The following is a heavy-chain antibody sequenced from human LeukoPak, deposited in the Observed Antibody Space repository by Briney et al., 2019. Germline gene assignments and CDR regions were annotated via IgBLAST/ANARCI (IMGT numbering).Heavy chain of an antibody. V-gene: IGHV4-39*07. CDR3: ARGPHDFWSGFSDAEYFQH. CDR1: GGSISSSSYY. J-gene: IGHJ1*01. Sequence: SETLSLTCTVSGGSISSSSYYWGWIRQPPGKGLEWIGSIYYSGSTYYNPSLKSRVTISVDTSKNQFSLKLSSVTAADTAVYYCARGPHDFWSGFSDAEYFQHWGQGTLVTVSS. D-gene: IGHD3-3*01. CDR2: IYYSGST.